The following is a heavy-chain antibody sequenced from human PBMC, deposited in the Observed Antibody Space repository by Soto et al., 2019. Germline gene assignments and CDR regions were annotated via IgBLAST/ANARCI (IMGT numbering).Heavy chain of an antibody. J-gene: IGHJ6*02. CDR1: GFTFSSYG. CDR2: ISYDGSNK. D-gene: IGHD2-15*01. CDR3: AKDLSCSGGSCQTYYYYYGMYV. Sequence: QVQLVESGGGVVQPGRSLRLSCAASGFTFSSYGMHWVRQAPGKGLEWVAVISYDGSNKYYADSVKGRFTISRDNSKNTLYLQMNSLRAEDTAVYYCAKDLSCSGGSCQTYYYYYGMYVWGQGTTVTVSS. V-gene: IGHV3-30*18.